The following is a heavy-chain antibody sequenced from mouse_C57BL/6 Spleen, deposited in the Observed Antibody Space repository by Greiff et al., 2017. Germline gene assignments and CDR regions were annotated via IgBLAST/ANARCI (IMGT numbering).Heavy chain of an antibody. CDR3: ARLYDYEGAMDY. CDR1: GFTFSSYG. Sequence: EVRLVASGGDLVKPGGSLKLSCAASGFTFSSYGLSWVRQTPDKRLEWVATISSGGSYPYYPDSVKGRVTISRDNAKNSLYLQMSSLKSEDTAIYDCARLYDYEGAMDYWGQGTSVTVSS. CDR2: ISSGGSYP. J-gene: IGHJ4*01. V-gene: IGHV5-6*01. D-gene: IGHD2-4*01.